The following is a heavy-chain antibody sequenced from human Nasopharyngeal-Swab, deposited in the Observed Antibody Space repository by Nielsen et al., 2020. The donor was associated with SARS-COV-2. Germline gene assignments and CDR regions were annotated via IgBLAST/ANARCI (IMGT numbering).Heavy chain of an antibody. Sequence: GESLKTSCAASGFTFSSYGMHWVRQAPGKGLEWVAVIWYDGSNKYYADSVKGRFTISRDNSKNTLYLQMNSLRAEDTAVYYCAAVGRGAVAAYYWGQGTLVTVSS. CDR2: IWYDGSNK. D-gene: IGHD6-19*01. CDR1: GFTFSSYG. CDR3: AAVGRGAVAAYY. J-gene: IGHJ4*02. V-gene: IGHV3-33*01.